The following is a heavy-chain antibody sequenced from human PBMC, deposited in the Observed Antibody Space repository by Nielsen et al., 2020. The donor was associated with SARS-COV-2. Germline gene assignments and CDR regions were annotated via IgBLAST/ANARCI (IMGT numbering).Heavy chain of an antibody. V-gene: IGHV1-69*13. CDR3: AREGGWYNWFDP. CDR2: IIPIFGTA. D-gene: IGHD6-19*01. J-gene: IGHJ5*02. Sequence: SVKVSCKASGGTFSSYAISWVRQAPGQGLEWMGGIIPIFGTANYAQKFQGRVTITADESTSTAYMELSSLRSEDTAVYYCAREGGWYNWFDPWGQGTLVTVSS. CDR1: GGTFSSYA.